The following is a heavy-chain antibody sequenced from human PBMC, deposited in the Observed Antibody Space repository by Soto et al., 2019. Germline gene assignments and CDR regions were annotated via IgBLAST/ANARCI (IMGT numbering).Heavy chain of an antibody. J-gene: IGHJ6*02. CDR3: ARDPSIVATTDYYYYGMDV. CDR1: GGTFSSYA. Sequence: GASVKVSCKASGGTFSSYAISWVRQAPGQGLEWMGGIIPIFGTANYAQKFQGRVTITADESTSTAYMELSSLRSEDTAVYYCARDPSIVATTDYYYYGMDVWGQGTTVTGSS. D-gene: IGHD5-12*01. CDR2: IIPIFGTA. V-gene: IGHV1-69*13.